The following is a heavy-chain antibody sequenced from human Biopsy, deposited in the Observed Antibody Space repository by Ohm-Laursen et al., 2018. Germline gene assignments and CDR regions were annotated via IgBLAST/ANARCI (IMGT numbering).Heavy chain of an antibody. CDR1: GGTFSNYA. Sequence: EASVKVPCKASGGTFSNYAISWVRQAPGEGLEWMGGIIAVSGLVNYAPKFQGRVSITADKSTTTAYMELSNLKSEDTAVYYCATPFQYYDSWGGYPPFDHWGQGTLVTVSS. J-gene: IGHJ4*02. D-gene: IGHD3-3*01. V-gene: IGHV1-69*10. CDR3: ATPFQYYDSWGGYPPFDH. CDR2: IIAVSGLV.